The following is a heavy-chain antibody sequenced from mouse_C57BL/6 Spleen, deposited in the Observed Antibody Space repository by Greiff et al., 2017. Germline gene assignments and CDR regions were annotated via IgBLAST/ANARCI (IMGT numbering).Heavy chain of an antibody. J-gene: IGHJ2*01. CDR3: ARVDTGYFDY. Sequence: ESGPGLVKPSQSLSLTCSVTGYSITSGYYWNWIRQFPGNKLEWIGYISYDGSNNYNPSLKNRISITRDTSKNQFFLKLNSVTTEDTATYYCARVDTGYFDYWGQGTTLTVSS. V-gene: IGHV3-6*01. CDR2: ISYDGSN. D-gene: IGHD1-1*01. CDR1: GYSITSGYY.